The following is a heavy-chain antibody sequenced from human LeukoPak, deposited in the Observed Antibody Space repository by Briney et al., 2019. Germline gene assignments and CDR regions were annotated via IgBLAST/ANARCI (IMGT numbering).Heavy chain of an antibody. D-gene: IGHD2-15*01. Sequence: GESLKISCAASGFTFSSYAMSWVRQAPGKGLEWVSAISGSGGSTYYADSVKGRFTISRDNSKNTLYLQMNSLRAEDTAVYYCAKALNTVLVVPNPNWFDPWGQGTLVTVSS. J-gene: IGHJ5*02. CDR1: GFTFSSYA. CDR3: AKALNTVLVVPNPNWFDP. CDR2: ISGSGGST. V-gene: IGHV3-23*01.